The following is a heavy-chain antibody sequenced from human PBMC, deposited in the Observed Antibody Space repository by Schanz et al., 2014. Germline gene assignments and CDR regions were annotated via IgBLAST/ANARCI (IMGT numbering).Heavy chain of an antibody. V-gene: IGHV3-33*03. D-gene: IGHD3-9*01. CDR2: IWTDGSTK. J-gene: IGHJ4*02. Sequence: QVQLVESGGGVVQPGGSLRLSCAASGFAFSVYGMHWVRQAPGKGPEWVAVIWTDGSTKYYADSVKGRFTISRDNSKNTLYLQMNSLRAEDTAVYYCAKQIHYDILTVTRNWGQGTLVTVSS. CDR3: AKQIHYDILTVTRN. CDR1: GFAFSVYG.